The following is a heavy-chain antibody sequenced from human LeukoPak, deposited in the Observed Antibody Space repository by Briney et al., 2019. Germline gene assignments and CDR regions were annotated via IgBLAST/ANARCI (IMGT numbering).Heavy chain of an antibody. D-gene: IGHD3-22*01. CDR3: ARESLGSSGYYRDY. CDR1: GFTFSSYG. V-gene: IGHV3-21*01. CDR2: ISSSSSYI. Sequence: GRSLRLSCAASGFTFSSYGMHWVRQAPGKGLEWVSSISSSSSYIYYADSVKGRFTISRDNAKNSLYLQMNSLRAEDTAVYYCARESLGSSGYYRDYWGQGTLVTVSS. J-gene: IGHJ4*02.